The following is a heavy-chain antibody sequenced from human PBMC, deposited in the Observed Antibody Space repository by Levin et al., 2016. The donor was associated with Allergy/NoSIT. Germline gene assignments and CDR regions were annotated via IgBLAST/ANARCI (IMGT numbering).Heavy chain of an antibody. V-gene: IGHV4-31*03. CDR3: ARGLPDFYYYYMDV. CDR1: GGSITSSNYY. J-gene: IGHJ6*03. CDR2: IYYSGTT. Sequence: SETLSLTCTVSGGSITSSNYYWSWIRQHPGKGLEWIGYIYYSGTTHYNPSLKSRVTISLDTSKNQLSLKLSSVTAADTAVFYCARGLPDFYYYYMDVWGKGTTVTVSS. D-gene: IGHD1-14*01.